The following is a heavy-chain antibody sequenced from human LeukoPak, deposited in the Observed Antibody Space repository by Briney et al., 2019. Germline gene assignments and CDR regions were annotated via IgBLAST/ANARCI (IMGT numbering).Heavy chain of an antibody. Sequence: HPGGSLRLSCVASGFTVSSSFMTWVRQAPGKGLDWVSVIYGGGRTYYADSVKGRFTLSRENSKNTVFLQMNSLRVEDTAVYYCARVTVPLITFEAGGALDIWGQGTMVTVSS. J-gene: IGHJ3*02. CDR2: IYGGGRT. D-gene: IGHD3-16*01. CDR3: ARVTVPLITFEAGGALDI. V-gene: IGHV3-53*01. CDR1: GFTVSSSF.